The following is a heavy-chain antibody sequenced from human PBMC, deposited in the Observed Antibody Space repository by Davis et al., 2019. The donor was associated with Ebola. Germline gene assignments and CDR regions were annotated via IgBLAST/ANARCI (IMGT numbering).Heavy chain of an antibody. V-gene: IGHV2-70*04. CDR1: GFSLSTSGMR. Sequence: SGPTLVKPPQTLTLTCTFSGFSLSTSGMRVSWIRQPPGKALEWLARIDWDDDKFYSTYLKTRLTISKDTSKNQVVLTMTNMDPVDTATYYCARMKIAAAGTGAFDIWGQGTMVTVSS. CDR3: ARMKIAAAGTGAFDI. CDR2: IDWDDDK. J-gene: IGHJ3*02. D-gene: IGHD6-13*01.